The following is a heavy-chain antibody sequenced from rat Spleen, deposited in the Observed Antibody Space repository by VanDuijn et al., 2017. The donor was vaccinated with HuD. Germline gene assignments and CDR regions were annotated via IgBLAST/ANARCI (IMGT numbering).Heavy chain of an antibody. J-gene: IGHJ4*01. CDR1: GYSITSNS. CDR2: ISYSGST. Sequence: EVQLQESGPGLVKPSQSLSLTCSVTGYSITSNSWGWIRKFPGNKMEWIGHISYSGSTSYNPFLKSRISITRDTSKNQFFLQLNSVTTEDTATYYCARWQASYDVMDAWGQGASVTVSS. CDR3: ARWQASYDVMDA. V-gene: IGHV3-1*01.